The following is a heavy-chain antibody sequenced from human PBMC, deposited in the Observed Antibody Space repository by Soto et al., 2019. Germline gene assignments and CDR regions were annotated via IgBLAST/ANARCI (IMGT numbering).Heavy chain of an antibody. CDR3: SRGGYYDSSGYARHFNY. D-gene: IGHD3-22*01. V-gene: IGHV6-1*01. J-gene: IGHJ4*02. CDR2: TYYRSKWYN. Sequence: SQTLSLPCAISGASVSSNSAAWNWIRQSPSRGLEWLGRTYYRSKWYNDYAVSVKSRITINPDTSKNQFSLQLNSVTPEDTAVYYCSRGGYYDSSGYARHFNYWGQGTLVTVSS. CDR1: GASVSSNSAA.